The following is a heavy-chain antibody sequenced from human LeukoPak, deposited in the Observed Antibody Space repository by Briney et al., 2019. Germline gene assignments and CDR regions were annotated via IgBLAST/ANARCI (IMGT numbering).Heavy chain of an antibody. CDR2: ISGSGGGT. CDR1: RFTFSSYA. Sequence: PGGSLRLSCAASRFTFSSYAMSWVRQAPGKGLEWVAAISGSGGGTYYADSVKGRFTISRDNSKNTLYLQMNSLRAEDTAVYYCYIPYYDTSAYKGYWGQGTLVTVSS. CDR3: YIPYYDTSAYKGY. J-gene: IGHJ4*02. V-gene: IGHV3-23*01. D-gene: IGHD3-22*01.